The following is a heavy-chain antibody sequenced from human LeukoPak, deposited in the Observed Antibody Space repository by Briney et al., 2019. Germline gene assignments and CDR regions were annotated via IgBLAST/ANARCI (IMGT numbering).Heavy chain of an antibody. CDR1: GYSFTSYW. Sequence: GESLKISCKGSGYSFTSYWIGWVRQMPGKGLEWMGIIYPGDSDTRYSPSFQDQVTISADKSISTAYLQWSSLKASDTAMYYCARHPTSLLGYYYGMDVWGQGTTVTVSS. D-gene: IGHD2-15*01. CDR2: IYPGDSDT. V-gene: IGHV5-51*01. J-gene: IGHJ6*02. CDR3: ARHPTSLLGYYYGMDV.